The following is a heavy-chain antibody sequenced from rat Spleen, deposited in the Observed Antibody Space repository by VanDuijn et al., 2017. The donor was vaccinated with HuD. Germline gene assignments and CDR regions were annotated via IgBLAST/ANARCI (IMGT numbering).Heavy chain of an antibody. J-gene: IGHJ4*01. D-gene: IGHD1-2*01. V-gene: IGHV5-25*01. CDR2: ISTGGVST. Sequence: EVQLVESGGGLVQPGRSLKLSCAASGFTFSDYYMAWVRQAPTKGLEWVAYISTGGVSTYYRDSVKGRFTISRDNAKSTLYLQMDSLRSEDTATYYCARPCSRRYVMDAWGQGASVTVSS. CDR3: ARPCSRRYVMDA. CDR1: GFTFSDYY.